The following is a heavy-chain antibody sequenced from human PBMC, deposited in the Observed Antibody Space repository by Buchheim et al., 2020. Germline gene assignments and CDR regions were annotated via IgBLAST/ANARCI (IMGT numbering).Heavy chain of an antibody. V-gene: IGHV1-69*08. J-gene: IGHJ4*02. D-gene: IGHD6-13*01. CDR2: IIPILGIA. CDR3: ARERLSWQQLVYFDY. CDR1: GGTFSSYT. Sequence: QVQLVQSGAEVKKPGSSVKVSCKASGGTFSSYTISWVRQAPGQGLEWMGRIIPILGIANYAQKFQGRVPITADKSTSTASMELSSLRSEDTAVYYCARERLSWQQLVYFDYWGQGTL.